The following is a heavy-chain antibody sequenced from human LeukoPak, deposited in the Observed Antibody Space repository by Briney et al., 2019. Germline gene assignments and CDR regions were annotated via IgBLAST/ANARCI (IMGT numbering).Heavy chain of an antibody. CDR3: ARDYYDGSGYPSWFDP. J-gene: IGHJ5*02. Sequence: PGGSLRLSCAASGFIFSNYEMNWVRQAPGKGLEWVSYISSSGSTIYYADSVKGRFIVSRDNAKNSPYLQMNSLRVEDTALYYCARDYYDGSGYPSWFDPWGQGTLVTVSS. V-gene: IGHV3-48*03. CDR2: ISSSGSTI. D-gene: IGHD3-22*01. CDR1: GFIFSNYE.